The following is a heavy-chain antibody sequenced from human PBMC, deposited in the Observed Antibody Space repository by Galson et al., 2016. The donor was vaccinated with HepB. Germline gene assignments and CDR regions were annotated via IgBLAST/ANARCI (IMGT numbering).Heavy chain of an antibody. CDR1: GFGFSGYA. V-gene: IGHV3-23*01. Sequence: SLRLSCAASGFGFSGYAMNWVRQAPGKGLEWVSVIGTADTPTYYAASVKGRFTISRDNSKNTLDLQMNSLRGEDTAVHYCARDSTVAHRAGYWGQGTLVTVSS. J-gene: IGHJ4*02. D-gene: IGHD1-14*01. CDR2: IGTADTPT. CDR3: ARDSTVAHRAGY.